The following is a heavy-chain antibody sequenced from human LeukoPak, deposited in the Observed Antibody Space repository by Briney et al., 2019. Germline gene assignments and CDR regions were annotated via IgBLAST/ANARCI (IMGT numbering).Heavy chain of an antibody. D-gene: IGHD6-13*01. CDR2: IYTSGST. J-gene: IGHJ3*02. Sequence: SETLSLTCTVSGGSISSYYWSWIRQPAGKGLEWIGRIYTSGSTNYNPSLKSRVTMSVDTSKNQFSLKLSSVTAADTAVYYCARGLSSSWYRGAFDIWGQGTMVTVSS. V-gene: IGHV4-4*07. CDR1: GGSISSYY. CDR3: ARGLSSSWYRGAFDI.